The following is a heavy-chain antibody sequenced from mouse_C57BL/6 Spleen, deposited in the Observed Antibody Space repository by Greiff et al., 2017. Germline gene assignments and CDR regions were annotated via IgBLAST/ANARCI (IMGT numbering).Heavy chain of an antibody. D-gene: IGHD1-1*01. V-gene: IGHV2-9-1*01. J-gene: IGHJ1*03. CDR3: ARNPPSYCGSNPWYCDV. CDR2: IWTGGGT. CDR1: GFSLTSYA. Sequence: VKLVESGPGLVAPSQSLSITCTVSGFSLTSYAISWVRQPPGKGLEWLGVIWTGGGTNYNSALKSRLSISQDNSKSQVFLKMKSLQTYGTAGYYCARNPPSYCGSNPWYCDVWGTGTTVTVSS.